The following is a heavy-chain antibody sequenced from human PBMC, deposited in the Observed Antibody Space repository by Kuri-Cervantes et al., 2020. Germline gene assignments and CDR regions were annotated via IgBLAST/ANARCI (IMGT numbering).Heavy chain of an antibody. CDR1: GYSFSSYG. Sequence: ASVKVSCKPSGYSFSSYGIYWVRQAPGQGLEWMGWISTYNDDRTYAQKIQGGVTMTTDTSTSTAYMELRSLTSDDTAVYYCASRSDTVADLRGEGGFDQWGQGTLVTVSS. CDR2: ISTYNDDR. CDR3: ASRSDTVADLRGEGGFDQ. J-gene: IGHJ4*02. V-gene: IGHV1-18*01. D-gene: IGHD3-10*01.